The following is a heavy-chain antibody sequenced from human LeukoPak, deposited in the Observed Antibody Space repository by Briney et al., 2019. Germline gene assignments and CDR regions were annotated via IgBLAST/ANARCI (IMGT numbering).Heavy chain of an antibody. D-gene: IGHD2-8*02. CDR3: AVRMLVDIH. CDR1: GFTFRSYV. Sequence: PGGSLRLSCAASGFTFRSYVMTWVRHAPGKGLEWVSAISGSGGNRYYADSVKGRFTISRDNSKNTLYLQMNSLRDDDTAVYYCAVRMLVDIHWGQGTLVTVSS. CDR2: ISGSGGNR. J-gene: IGHJ4*02. V-gene: IGHV3-23*01.